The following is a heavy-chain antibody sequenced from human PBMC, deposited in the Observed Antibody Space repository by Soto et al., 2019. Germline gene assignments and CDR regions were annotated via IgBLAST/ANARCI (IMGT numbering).Heavy chain of an antibody. Sequence: GGSLRLSCAASGLTFSDYFMSWIRQAPGKGLEWVSFISGSSDNIKYADSVKGRFTISRDNAKNSLYLQMNSLRAEDTAVYYCVRDSARIVVVPRVDGDNWLDPWGQGTLVTVSS. D-gene: IGHD2-2*01. V-gene: IGHV3-11*06. CDR3: VRDSARIVVVPRVDGDNWLDP. CDR1: GLTFSDYF. CDR2: ISGSSDNI. J-gene: IGHJ5*02.